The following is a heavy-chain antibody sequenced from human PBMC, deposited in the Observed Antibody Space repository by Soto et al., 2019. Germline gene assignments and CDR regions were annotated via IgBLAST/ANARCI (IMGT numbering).Heavy chain of an antibody. CDR2: IYSGGST. CDR1: GFTVSDNY. Sequence: EVQLVETGGGLIQPGGSLRLSCAASGFTVSDNYMSWVRQAPGKGLEWVSIIYSGGSTYYANSVKGRFTISRDNSKNMVFLQMNTLRAEDTAVYYCARARGVGDFWIGVDFWGQGTPVSVSS. CDR3: ARARGVGDFWIGVDF. J-gene: IGHJ4*02. V-gene: IGHV3-53*02. D-gene: IGHD3-3*01.